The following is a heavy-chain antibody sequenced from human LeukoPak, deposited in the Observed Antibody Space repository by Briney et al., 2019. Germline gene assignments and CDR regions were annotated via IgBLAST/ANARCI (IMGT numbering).Heavy chain of an antibody. J-gene: IGHJ1*01. CDR3: AKGVGFLEWLLKH. CDR1: GFTFSSYA. CDR2: ISGSGGST. V-gene: IGHV3-23*01. D-gene: IGHD3-3*02. Sequence: GGSLRLSCAASGFTFSSYAMSWVRQAPGKGLEWVSAISGSGGSTYYADSAKGRFTISRDNSKNTLYLQMNSLRAEDTAVYYCAKGVGFLEWLLKHWGQGTLVTVSS.